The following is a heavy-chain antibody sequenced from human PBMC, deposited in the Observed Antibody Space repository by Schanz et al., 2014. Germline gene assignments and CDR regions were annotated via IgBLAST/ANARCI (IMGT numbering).Heavy chain of an antibody. CDR2: IWYDGSNK. CDR1: GFTFSSYG. V-gene: IGHV3-33*06. CDR3: AKVAPAATYLDS. Sequence: QVQLVESGGGVVRPGRSLRLSCAASGFTFSSYGMHWVRQAPGKGLEWVAIIWYDGSNKYYADSVRGRFTISRDNSKNILTMQMSSLRAEDTAVYYCAKVAPAATYLDSWGLGTLVTVSS. D-gene: IGHD2-2*01. J-gene: IGHJ4*02.